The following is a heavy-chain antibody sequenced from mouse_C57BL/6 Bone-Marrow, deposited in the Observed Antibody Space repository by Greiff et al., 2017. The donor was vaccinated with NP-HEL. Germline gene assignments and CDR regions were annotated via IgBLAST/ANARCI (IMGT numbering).Heavy chain of an antibody. CDR3: TTSGSSDY. V-gene: IGHV14-4*01. J-gene: IGHJ2*01. CDR1: GFNFKDDY. D-gene: IGHD1-1*01. CDR2: IDPENGDT. Sequence: VQLKESGAELVRPGASVKLSCTASGFNFKDDYMHWVKQRPEQGLEWIGWIDPENGDTEYASKFQGKATITADPSSNTAYLQLSSLTSEDTAVYSCTTSGSSDYWGQGTTLTVSS.